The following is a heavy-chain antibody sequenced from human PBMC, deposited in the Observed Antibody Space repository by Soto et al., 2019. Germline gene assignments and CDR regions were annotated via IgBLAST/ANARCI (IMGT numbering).Heavy chain of an antibody. CDR3: ARCGKKVIAATYDY. V-gene: IGHV4-59*08. CDR1: GGSITNYY. CDR2: ISYSGST. Sequence: QVQLQESGPGLVKPSETLSLTCTVSGGSITNYYWSWIRQPPGKGLEWIGYISYSGSTNYNPSLKSRVTLLVDTSKNQFSLKLSSVTAADTAVYYCARCGKKVIAATYDYWGQGTLVTVSS. D-gene: IGHD2-15*01. J-gene: IGHJ4*02.